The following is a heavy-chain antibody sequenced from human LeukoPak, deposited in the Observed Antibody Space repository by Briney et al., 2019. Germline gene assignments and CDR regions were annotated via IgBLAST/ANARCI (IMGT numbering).Heavy chain of an antibody. J-gene: IGHJ5*02. D-gene: IGHD2-2*01. CDR1: GYTFTSYG. Sequence: ASVKVSCKASGYTFTSYGISWVRQAPGQGLEWMGWISAYNGNTNYAQKLQGRVTMTTDTSTSTAYMELRSLRSDDTAVYYCARVRRYCSSTSCYETLPGGWFDPGGQGTLVTVSA. CDR3: ARVRRYCSSTSCYETLPGGWFDP. V-gene: IGHV1-18*01. CDR2: ISAYNGNT.